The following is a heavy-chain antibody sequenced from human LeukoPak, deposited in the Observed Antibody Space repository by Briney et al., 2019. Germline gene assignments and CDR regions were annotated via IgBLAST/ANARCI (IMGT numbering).Heavy chain of an antibody. CDR1: GYTFTSYY. J-gene: IGHJ4*02. CDR2: IIPIFGTA. V-gene: IGHV1-69*06. D-gene: IGHD3-10*01. Sequence: GASVKVSCKASGYTFTSYYMHLVRQAPGQGLEWLGGIIPIFGTANYAQKFQGRVTITADKSTSTAYMELSSLRSEDTAVYYCASWGFGELSAMSDYWGQGTLVTVSS. CDR3: ASWGFGELSAMSDY.